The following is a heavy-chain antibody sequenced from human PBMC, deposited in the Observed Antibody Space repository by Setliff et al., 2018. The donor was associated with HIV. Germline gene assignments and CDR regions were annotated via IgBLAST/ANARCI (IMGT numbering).Heavy chain of an antibody. Sequence: GASVKVSCKASGDTFNSYAISWVRQAPGQGLEWMGGVIPIFGTANYAQKFQGRVTITADESTSTAYMELSSLRSEDTAVYYCAKGGYYDSTGYYYYYFYYLDEWGKGTTVTV. J-gene: IGHJ6*03. CDR1: GDTFNSYA. D-gene: IGHD3-22*01. CDR2: VIPIFGTA. CDR3: AKGGYYDSTGYYYYYFYYLDE. V-gene: IGHV1-69*13.